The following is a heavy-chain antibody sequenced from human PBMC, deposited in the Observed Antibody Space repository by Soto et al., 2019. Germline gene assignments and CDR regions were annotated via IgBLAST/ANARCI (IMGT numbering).Heavy chain of an antibody. CDR1: GGSFSGYY. D-gene: IGHD3-22*01. CDR2: INHSGST. J-gene: IGHJ4*02. CDR3: ARLYYYDSSGYYFDY. Sequence: QVQLQQWGAGLLKPSETLSLTCAVYGGSFSGYYWSWIRQPPGKGLEWIGEINHSGSTNYNPSLKRRVTIAVDTSKNQFSLKLSSVTAADTAVYYCARLYYYDSSGYYFDYWGQGTLVTVSS. V-gene: IGHV4-34*01.